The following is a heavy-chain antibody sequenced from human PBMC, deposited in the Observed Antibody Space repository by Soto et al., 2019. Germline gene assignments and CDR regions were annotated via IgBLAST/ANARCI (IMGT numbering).Heavy chain of an antibody. CDR2: IDNNGVT. CDR3: GKILVGATGHTDADS. J-gene: IGHJ4*02. V-gene: IGHV4-39*01. Sequence: SETLSLTCIVSGGSVYSNGHYWGWIRQPPGKGLEWIGSIDNNGVTNYNSSLKGRVTISRDTPKNQFSLRLTSVTAADTAVYYCGKILVGATGHTDADSWGPGTLVTVSS. CDR1: GGSVYSNGHY. D-gene: IGHD2-15*01.